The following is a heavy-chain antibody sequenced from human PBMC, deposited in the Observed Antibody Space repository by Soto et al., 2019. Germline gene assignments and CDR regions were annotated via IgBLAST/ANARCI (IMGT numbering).Heavy chain of an antibody. V-gene: IGHV4-34*01. CDR2: INHSGST. D-gene: IGHD1-26*01. J-gene: IGHJ4*02. CDR1: GFTFSSYA. Sequence: GSLRLSCAASGFTFSSYAMSWVRQAPGKGLEWIGEINHSGSTNYNPSLKSRVTISVDTSKNQFSLKLSSVTAADTAVYYCARTDSGSYGDHFDYWGQGALVTVSS. CDR3: ARTDSGSYGDHFDY.